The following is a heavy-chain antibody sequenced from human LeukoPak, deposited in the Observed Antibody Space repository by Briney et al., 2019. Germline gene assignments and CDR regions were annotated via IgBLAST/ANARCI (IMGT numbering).Heavy chain of an antibody. CDR1: GFTFSSYS. Sequence: PGGSLRLSCAASGFTFSSYSMNWVRQAPGKGLEWVSSISSSSSYIYYADSVKGRFTISRDNAKNSLYLQMNSLRAEDTAVYYCARVFAGTSASGYWGQGTLVTVSS. CDR2: ISSSSSYI. D-gene: IGHD6-13*01. J-gene: IGHJ4*02. V-gene: IGHV3-21*01. CDR3: ARVFAGTSASGY.